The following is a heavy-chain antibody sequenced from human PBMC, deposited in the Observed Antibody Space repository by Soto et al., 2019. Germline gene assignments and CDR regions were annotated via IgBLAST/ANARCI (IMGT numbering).Heavy chain of an antibody. D-gene: IGHD3-3*01. V-gene: IGHV4-59*01. CDR2: IYYSGST. Sequence: LTCTVSGGSISSYYWSWIRQPPGKGLEWIGYIYYSGSTNYNPSLKSRVTISVDTSKNQFSLKLSSVTAADTAVYYCASGPYYDFWSGYPEFDYWGQGTLVTVSS. CDR3: ASGPYYDFWSGYPEFDY. CDR1: GGSISSYY. J-gene: IGHJ4*02.